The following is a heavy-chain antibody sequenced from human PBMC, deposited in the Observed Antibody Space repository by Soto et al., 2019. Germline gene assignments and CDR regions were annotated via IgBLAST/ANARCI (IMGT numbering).Heavy chain of an antibody. J-gene: IGHJ4*02. CDR2: IYYSGST. CDR3: ARRTSGYDASYFDY. Sequence: PSETLSLTCTVSGGSISSYYWSWIRQPPGKGLEWIGYIYYSGSTNYNPSLKSRVTISVDTSKNQFSLKLSSVTAADTAVYYCARRTSGYDASYFDYWGQGTLVTVSS. V-gene: IGHV4-59*08. CDR1: GGSISSYY. D-gene: IGHD5-12*01.